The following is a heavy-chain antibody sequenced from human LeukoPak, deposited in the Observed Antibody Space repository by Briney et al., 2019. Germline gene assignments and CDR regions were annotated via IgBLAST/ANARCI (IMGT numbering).Heavy chain of an antibody. CDR2: IKQDGSKK. Sequence: GGSLRLSCVASGFPFSSYWMTWVRQAPGKGLEWVANIKQDGSKKSNVDSVKGRFTISRDNAKNSLYLQMNSLRAEDTAIYYCTRVGYIDEGIDYWGQGTLVTVSS. CDR3: TRVGYIDEGIDY. D-gene: IGHD5-24*01. V-gene: IGHV3-7*04. J-gene: IGHJ4*02. CDR1: GFPFSSYW.